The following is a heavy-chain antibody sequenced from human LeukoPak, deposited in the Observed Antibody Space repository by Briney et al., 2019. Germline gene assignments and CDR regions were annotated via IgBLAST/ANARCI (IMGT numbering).Heavy chain of an antibody. J-gene: IGHJ5*02. CDR3: ARRGSGWLPRGFDP. CDR1: GGSISTYY. D-gene: IGHD6-19*01. Sequence: SETLSLTCSVSGGSISTYYWTWIRQPPGRRLEWIGYIYNTGSPSYNPSLKSRVTISVATSKNQFSLKLSSVTAADTAVYYCARRGSGWLPRGFDPWGQGTLVTVSS. V-gene: IGHV4-59*01. CDR2: IYNTGSP.